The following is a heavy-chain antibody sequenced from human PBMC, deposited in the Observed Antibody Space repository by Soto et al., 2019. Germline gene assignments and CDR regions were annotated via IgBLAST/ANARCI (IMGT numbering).Heavy chain of an antibody. CDR1: GGSFSDYY. V-gene: IGHV4-34*01. CDR3: ARGTNYWIVVVHAPDYYGMDV. J-gene: IGHJ6*02. D-gene: IGHD3-22*01. CDR2: INHSGST. Sequence: SETLSLTCAVYGGSFSDYYWSWIRQPPGKGLEWIGEINHSGSTNYNPSLKSRVTISVDTSRNQFSLKPSSVTAADTAVYYCARGTNYWIVVVHAPDYYGMDVWGQGITVTVSS.